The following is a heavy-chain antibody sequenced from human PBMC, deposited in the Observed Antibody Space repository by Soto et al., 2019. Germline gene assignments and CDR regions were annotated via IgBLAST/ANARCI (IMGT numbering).Heavy chain of an antibody. CDR1: EFTFRSYW. V-gene: IGHV3-74*01. CDR3: ARSLPGTYGAFDL. J-gene: IGHJ3*01. CDR2: ISGDGSST. Sequence: GGSLRLSCAASEFTFRSYWMHWVRQSPGKGLVWVSRISGDGSSTTYADSVRGRFTISRDNAKDTVYLQMDSLRAEDTAVYYCARSLPGTYGAFDLWGQGTMVTVSS. D-gene: IGHD1-7*01.